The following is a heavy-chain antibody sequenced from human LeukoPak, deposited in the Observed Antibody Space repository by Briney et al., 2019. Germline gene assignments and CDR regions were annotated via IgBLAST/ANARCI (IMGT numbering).Heavy chain of an antibody. CDR2: IYSDGSST. D-gene: IGHD1-1*01. CDR1: GFTFRSYW. Sequence: PGGSLRLSCAASGFTFRSYWMHWVRQAPGKGLVWVSRIYSDGSSTGYADSVKGRFTISGDNAKNMLYLQMNSLRVEDTAVYYCVRDAGNWIGNYYFDYWGQGTLVTVSS. V-gene: IGHV3-74*01. J-gene: IGHJ4*02. CDR3: VRDAGNWIGNYYFDY.